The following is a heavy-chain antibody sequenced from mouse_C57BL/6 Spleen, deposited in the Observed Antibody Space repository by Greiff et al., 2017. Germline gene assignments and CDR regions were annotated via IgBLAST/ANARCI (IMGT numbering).Heavy chain of an antibody. Sequence: VQLVESGAELVKPGASVKISCKASGYAFSSYWMNWVKQRPGKGLEWIGQIYPGDGDTNYNGKFKGKATLTADKSSSTAYMQLSSLTSEDSAVYFCARQVTTVVERYFDGWGTGTTVTVSS. D-gene: IGHD1-1*01. CDR1: GYAFSSYW. CDR2: IYPGDGDT. V-gene: IGHV1-80*01. J-gene: IGHJ1*03. CDR3: ARQVTTVVERYFDG.